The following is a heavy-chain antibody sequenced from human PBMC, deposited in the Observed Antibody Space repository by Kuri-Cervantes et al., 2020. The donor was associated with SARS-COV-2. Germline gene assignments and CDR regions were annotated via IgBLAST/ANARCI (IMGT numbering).Heavy chain of an antibody. D-gene: IGHD3-22*01. V-gene: IGHV1-2*02. CDR2: INPNSGGT. CDR1: GYTFSSYD. J-gene: IGHJ6*03. CDR3: ALGYWGSGYPRYYYYMDV. Sequence: ASVKVSCKASGYTFSSYDINWVRQAPGQGLEWMGWINPNSGGTNYAQKFQGRVTMTRDTSISTAYMELSRLRSDDTAVYYCALGYWGSGYPRYYYYMDVWGKGTTVTVSS.